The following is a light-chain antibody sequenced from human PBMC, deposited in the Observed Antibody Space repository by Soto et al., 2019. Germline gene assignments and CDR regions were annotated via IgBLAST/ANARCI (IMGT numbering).Light chain of an antibody. CDR3: HQYNDDTSLI. Sequence: DIQMTQSPSTLSASVGGRVTITCRASQSIGNSLAWYQQKPGEAPNLLIFDVSSLQSGVPPRFSGSGSGTEFTLTISSLQPDDFATYYDHQYNDDTSLIFGEGTKVDI. J-gene: IGKJ4*01. CDR2: DVS. V-gene: IGKV1-5*01. CDR1: QSIGNS.